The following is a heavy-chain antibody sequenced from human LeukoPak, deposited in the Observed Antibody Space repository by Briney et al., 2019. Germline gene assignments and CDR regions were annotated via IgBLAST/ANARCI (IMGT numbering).Heavy chain of an antibody. J-gene: IGHJ4*02. CDR2: IYYSGST. CDR3: ARLSGRRYYRSGYLDY. CDR1: GGSISSYY. D-gene: IGHD3-22*01. V-gene: IGHV4-59*12. Sequence: PSETLSLTCTVSGGSISSYYRSWIRQPPGKGLEWIGYIYYSGSTNYNPSLKSRVTISVDTSKNQFSLKLSSVTAADTAVYYCARLSGRRYYRSGYLDYWGQGTLVIVSS.